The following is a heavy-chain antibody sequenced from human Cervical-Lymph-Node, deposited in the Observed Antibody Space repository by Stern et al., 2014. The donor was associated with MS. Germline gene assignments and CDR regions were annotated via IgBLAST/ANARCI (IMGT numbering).Heavy chain of an antibody. CDR1: GFNFSSYW. V-gene: IGHV3-74*01. CDR3: ARGVADY. J-gene: IGHJ4*02. CDR2: INRDGSDT. Sequence: EVQLVESGGGLVQPGGSLRLSYAASGFNFSSYWMHWVRQFPEKGLFWVSQINRDGSDTSYADSVKGRFSISRDNIRNMLYLRMTSLRAEDTAVYYCARGVADYWGQGARVTVSS.